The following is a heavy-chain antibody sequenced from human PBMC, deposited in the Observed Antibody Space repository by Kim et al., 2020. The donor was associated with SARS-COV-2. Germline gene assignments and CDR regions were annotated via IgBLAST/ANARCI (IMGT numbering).Heavy chain of an antibody. J-gene: IGHJ5*02. CDR2: IYSDETT. V-gene: IGHV3-53*01. CDR3: ARGNPWSWFDP. D-gene: IGHD3-3*01. Sequence: GGSLRLSCAASGFTVSTNYMSWVRQAPGKGLEWVSVIYSDETTYYADSVKDRFTISRDNSQNTLYLQMNSRRADDTAVYYCARGNPWSWFDPWGQGTLVT. CDR1: GFTVSTNY.